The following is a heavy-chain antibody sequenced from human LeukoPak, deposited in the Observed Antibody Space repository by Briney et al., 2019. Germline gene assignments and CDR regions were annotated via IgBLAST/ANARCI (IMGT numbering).Heavy chain of an antibody. CDR3: ARDEVLLWFGEPPGPYYYYGMDV. CDR2: ISYDGSNK. Sequence: GGPLRLSCAASGFTFSSYAMHWVRQAPGKGLEWVAVISYDGSNKYYADSVKGRFTISRDNSKNTLYLQMNSLRAEDTAVYYCARDEVLLWFGEPPGPYYYYGMDVWGQGTTVTVSS. J-gene: IGHJ6*02. CDR1: GFTFSSYA. D-gene: IGHD3-10*01. V-gene: IGHV3-30-3*01.